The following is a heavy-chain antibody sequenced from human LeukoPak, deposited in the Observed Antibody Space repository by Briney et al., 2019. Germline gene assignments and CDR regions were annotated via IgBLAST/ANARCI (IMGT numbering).Heavy chain of an antibody. D-gene: IGHD2-2*01. V-gene: IGHV3-11*01. CDR2: ISSSGTYI. CDR3: ARDSPSRYCSGTTCYLDAFDI. CDR1: GFTFSDYY. Sequence: GGSLRLSCAASGFTFSDYYMSWIRQAPGKGLEWVSYISSSGTYIYYADSVKGRFTISRDNAKNSLHLQMNSLRAEDTAVYYCARDSPSRYCSGTTCYLDAFDIWGQGTMVTVYS. J-gene: IGHJ3*02.